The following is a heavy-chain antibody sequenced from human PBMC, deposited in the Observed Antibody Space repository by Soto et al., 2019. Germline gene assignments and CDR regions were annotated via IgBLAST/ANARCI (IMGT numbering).Heavy chain of an antibody. D-gene: IGHD3-22*01. Sequence: PGESLKISCKGSGYSFAGYWITWVRQKPGKGLEWMGRIDPSDSQTYYSPSFRGHVTISVTKSITTAYLQWSSLRASDTAMYYCARELYDSDTGAYFLYCLDAWGQGTPVTVSS. J-gene: IGHJ5*02. V-gene: IGHV5-10-1*01. CDR3: ARELYDSDTGAYFLYCLDA. CDR2: IDPSDSQT. CDR1: GYSFAGYW.